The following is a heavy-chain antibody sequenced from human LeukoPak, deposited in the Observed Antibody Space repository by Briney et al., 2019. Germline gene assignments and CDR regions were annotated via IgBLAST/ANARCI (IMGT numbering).Heavy chain of an antibody. Sequence: GGSLRLSCAVSGFTFSSYWMHWVRQAPGKGLVWVSRISSDGSGTSYADSVKGRFTFSRDNAKNTPYLQMNSLRAEDTAVYYCARGGHWFDPWGQGTLVTVSS. CDR2: ISSDGSGT. CDR3: ARGGHWFDP. J-gene: IGHJ5*02. V-gene: IGHV3-74*01. CDR1: GFTFSSYW.